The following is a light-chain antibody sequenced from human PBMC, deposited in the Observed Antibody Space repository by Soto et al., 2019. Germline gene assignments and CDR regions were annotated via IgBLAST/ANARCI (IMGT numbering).Light chain of an antibody. Sequence: QSALTQPPSASGSPGQSVTISCTGTINDVGGYNYVSWYQQYPGEAPKLMIYEVVKRPSGVPDRFSGSKSGNTASLTVSGLQAEDEADYYCSSYAGHTKVLFGGGTKLTVL. J-gene: IGLJ2*01. CDR3: SSYAGHTKVL. CDR2: EVV. V-gene: IGLV2-8*01. CDR1: INDVGGYNY.